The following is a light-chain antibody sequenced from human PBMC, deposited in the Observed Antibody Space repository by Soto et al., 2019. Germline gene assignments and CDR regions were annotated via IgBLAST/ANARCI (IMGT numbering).Light chain of an antibody. J-gene: IGLJ1*01. CDR1: SSDVGAFNY. Sequence: QSVLTLPASVSGSPGQSIAITCTGTSSDVGAFNYVSWYQQHPGKAPKFMIFDVSSRPSGVSDRFSGSKSGNTASLTISGLQTEDEADYYCASYTTSSTYVFGTGTKVTVL. CDR2: DVS. V-gene: IGLV2-14*03. CDR3: ASYTTSSTYV.